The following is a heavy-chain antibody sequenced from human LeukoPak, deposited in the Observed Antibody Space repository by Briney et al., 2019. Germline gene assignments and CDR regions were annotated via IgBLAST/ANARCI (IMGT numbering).Heavy chain of an antibody. CDR1: GYTFTSYD. J-gene: IGHJ6*03. V-gene: IGHV1-8*01. Sequence: AASVKVSCKASGYTFTSYDINWVRQATGQGLEWMGWMNPNSGNTGYAQKFQGRVTMTRNTSISTAYMELSGLRSEDTAVYYCARNSRSPDYYYYYMDVWGKGTTVTVSS. CDR3: ARNSRSPDYYYYYMDV. D-gene: IGHD2/OR15-2a*01. CDR2: MNPNSGNT.